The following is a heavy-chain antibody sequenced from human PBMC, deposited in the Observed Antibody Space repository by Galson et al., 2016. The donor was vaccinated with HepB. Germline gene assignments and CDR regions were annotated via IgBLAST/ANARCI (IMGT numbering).Heavy chain of an antibody. V-gene: IGHV4-61*01. CDR3: ARAVGATDAFDI. J-gene: IGHJ3*02. Sequence: ETLSLTCTVSGGSVSSGSYYWSWIRQPPGKGLEWIGYIYYSGSTNYNPSLKSRVTISVDTSKNQFSLKLSSVTAADTAVYYCARAVGATDAFDIWGQGTMVTVSS. CDR2: IYYSGST. CDR1: GGSVSSGSYY. D-gene: IGHD1-26*01.